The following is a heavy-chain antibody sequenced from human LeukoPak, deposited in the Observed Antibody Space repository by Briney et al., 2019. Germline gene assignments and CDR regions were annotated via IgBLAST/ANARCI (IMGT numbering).Heavy chain of an antibody. CDR1: GFTFSSYA. CDR3: AKGRGTAVTSAANY. V-gene: IGHV3-23*01. CDR2: FSSRGGST. D-gene: IGHD4-17*01. J-gene: IGHJ4*02. Sequence: PGGSLRLSCAASGFTFSSYAMSWVRQAPGKGLEWVSTFSSRGGSTYYADSVKGRFTVSRDNSKNTLYLQMNSLRAEDTAVYYCAKGRGTAVTSAANYWGQGTLVTVSS.